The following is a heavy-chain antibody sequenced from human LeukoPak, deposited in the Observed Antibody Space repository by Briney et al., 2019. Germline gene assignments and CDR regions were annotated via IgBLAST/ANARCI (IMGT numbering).Heavy chain of an antibody. CDR1: GFTFSSYE. CDR3: ARPHYYDSSGYSRSGAFDI. D-gene: IGHD3-22*01. Sequence: PGGSLRLSCAASGFTFSSYEMNWVRQAPGKGLEWVSGINWNGGSTGYADSVKGRFTISRDNAKNSLYLQMNSLRAEDTALYYCARPHYYDSSGYSRSGAFDIWGQGTMVTVSS. J-gene: IGHJ3*02. CDR2: INWNGGST. V-gene: IGHV3-20*04.